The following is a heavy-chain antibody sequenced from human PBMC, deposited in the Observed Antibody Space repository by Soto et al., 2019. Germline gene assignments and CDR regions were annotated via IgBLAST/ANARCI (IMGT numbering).Heavy chain of an antibody. D-gene: IGHD3-22*01. CDR2: ISSRDLSI. Sequence: GESLQISCEASRFIFIDDDMSWIRRGPLKGLEWVSSISSRDLSIYYADSVKGRFTISRDNSKNTLYLQMNSLRAEDTAVYYCAKGHFRSGYYYPFAYWGQGTMVTGSS. J-gene: IGHJ4*02. CDR3: AKGHFRSGYYYPFAY. V-gene: IGHV3-23*01. CDR1: RFIFIDDD.